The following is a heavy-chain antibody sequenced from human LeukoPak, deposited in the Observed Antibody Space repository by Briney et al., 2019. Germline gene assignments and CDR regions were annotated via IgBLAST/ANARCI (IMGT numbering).Heavy chain of an antibody. CDR3: ARGRYYYDRESWFDP. CDR1: GGSVSSGSYY. J-gene: IGHJ5*02. CDR2: IYYSGST. V-gene: IGHV4-61*01. D-gene: IGHD3-22*01. Sequence: SETLSLTCTVSGGSVSSGSYYWRWIRQPPGKGLEWIGYIYYSGSTNYNPSLKSRVTISVDTSKNQFSLKLSSVTAADTAVYYCARGRYYYDRESWFDPWGQGTLVTVSS.